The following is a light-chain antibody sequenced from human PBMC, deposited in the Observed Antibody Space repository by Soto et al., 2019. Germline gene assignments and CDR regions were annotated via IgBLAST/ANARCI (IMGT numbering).Light chain of an antibody. CDR2: ATS. V-gene: IGKV1-27*01. Sequence: DIQMTQSPSSLSASVGDRVTIPCRASQCIGHYLAWFQQKPGKAPKLLIYATSTLQSGVPSRFSGSGFGTDFTLTISSLQPEDFATYYCQKHNSAPLFFGPGTKVDIK. CDR1: QCIGHY. J-gene: IGKJ3*01. CDR3: QKHNSAPLF.